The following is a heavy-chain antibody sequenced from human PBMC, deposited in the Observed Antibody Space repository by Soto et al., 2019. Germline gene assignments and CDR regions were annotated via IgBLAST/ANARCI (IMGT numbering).Heavy chain of an antibody. CDR1: GGTFSSYS. D-gene: IGHD1-26*01. CDR2: IIPIFGTA. CDR3: ARDGGRHSGGIDY. J-gene: IGHJ4*02. V-gene: IGHV1-69*01. Sequence: QVQLVQSGAEVKKPGSSVKVSCKASGGTFSSYSINWVRQAPGQGLEWMGEIIPIFGTANYAQKFQGRVTINADESTSTAYMELSSLRSEDTAGYYCARDGGRHSGGIDYWGQGTLVTVSS.